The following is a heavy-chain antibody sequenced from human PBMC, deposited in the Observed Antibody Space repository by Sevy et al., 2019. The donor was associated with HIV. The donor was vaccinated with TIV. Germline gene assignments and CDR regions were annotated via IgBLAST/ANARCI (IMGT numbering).Heavy chain of an antibody. Sequence: GGSLRLSCAASGFTVSSDYMTWVRQAPGKGLEWVTVIYSGGTTYYADSVKGRFTISRDNSKNTVYLQMNSLRAEDTAVYYCAKESSSTGQAGYYGMAVWRQGTTATASS. CDR2: IYSGGTT. J-gene: IGHJ6*02. CDR3: AKESSSTGQAGYYGMAV. D-gene: IGHD6-13*01. CDR1: GFTVSSDY. V-gene: IGHV3-66*01.